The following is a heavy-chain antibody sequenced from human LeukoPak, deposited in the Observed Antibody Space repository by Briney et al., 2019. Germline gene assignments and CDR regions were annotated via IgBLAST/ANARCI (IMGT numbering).Heavy chain of an antibody. D-gene: IGHD2-2*03. CDR2: ISGSGGST. CDR1: GFTFSSYA. CDR3: AKPIGYCSSTSCLDAFDI. J-gene: IGHJ3*02. V-gene: IGHV3-23*01. Sequence: GGSLRLSCAASGFTFSSYAMSWVRQAPGKGLEWVSAISGSGGSTYYADSVKGRFTISRDNSKNTLYLQMNSLRAEDTAVYYCAKPIGYCSSTSCLDAFDIWAKGQWSPSPQ.